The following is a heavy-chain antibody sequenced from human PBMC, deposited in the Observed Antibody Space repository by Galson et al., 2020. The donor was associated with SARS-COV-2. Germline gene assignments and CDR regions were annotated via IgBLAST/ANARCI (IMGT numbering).Heavy chain of an antibody. J-gene: IGHJ2*01. Sequence: SETLSLTCTVSGGSISSGSYYWSWIRQPAGKGLEWIGRIYTSGSTNYNPSLKSRVTISVDTSKNQFSLKLSSVTAADPAVYYCARVADGSSDIVLWLPNFERYFDLWGRGTLVTVSS. CDR2: IYTSGST. CDR3: ARVADGSSDIVLWLPNFERYFDL. CDR1: GGSISSGSYY. D-gene: IGHD5-12*01. V-gene: IGHV4-61*02.